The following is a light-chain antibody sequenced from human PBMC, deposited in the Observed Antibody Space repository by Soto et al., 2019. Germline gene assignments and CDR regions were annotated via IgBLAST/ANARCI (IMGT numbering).Light chain of an antibody. J-gene: IGLJ2*01. CDR1: SSNVASHY. CDR2: NND. V-gene: IGLV1-44*01. Sequence: QSALTQPPSASGTPGQRVTISCSGGSSNVASHYVNWYQHLPGTAPKLLIYNNDQRPSGVPDRFSGSKSGTSASLAFSGRQSEDEADYYCASWEDRLKGLVFGGGTTLTVL. CDR3: ASWEDRLKGLV.